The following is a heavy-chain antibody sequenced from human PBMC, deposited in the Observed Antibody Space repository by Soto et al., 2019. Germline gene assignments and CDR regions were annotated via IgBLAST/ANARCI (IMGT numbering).Heavy chain of an antibody. J-gene: IGHJ5*02. D-gene: IGHD3-22*01. Sequence: VQLVESGGGLVKPGGSLRLSCAASGFTFSLYTMVWVRQAPGTGLEWVSSITSTSTFIYYSDSLRGRFTISRDKAKNSLYLHMDSLRADDTATYFCVRARSTDSRPDHCGRGTLVTVSS. CDR2: ITSTSTFI. CDR3: VRARSTDSRPDH. V-gene: IGHV3-21*01. CDR1: GFTFSLYT.